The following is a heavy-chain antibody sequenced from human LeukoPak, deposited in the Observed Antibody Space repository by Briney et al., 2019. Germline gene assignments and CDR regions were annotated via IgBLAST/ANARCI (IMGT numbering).Heavy chain of an antibody. D-gene: IGHD1-7*01. J-gene: IGHJ4*02. CDR1: GFTFSSYA. CDR2: MIISGGST. CDR3: ARETKIDY. V-gene: IGHV3-23*01. Sequence: GGSLRLSCSASGFTFSSYAMTWVRQVPGKGLEWVSSMIISGGSTYYADSVKGRFTISRDNSKNTLYLQMNSLRVEDTALYYCARETKIDYWGQGALVTVSS.